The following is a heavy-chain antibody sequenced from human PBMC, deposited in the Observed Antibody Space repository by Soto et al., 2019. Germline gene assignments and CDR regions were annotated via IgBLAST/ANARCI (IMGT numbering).Heavy chain of an antibody. CDR3: ARYVITFGGVIVFDY. CDR1: GFTFSDYY. CDR2: ISSSGSTI. V-gene: IGHV3-11*01. Sequence: GGSLRLSCAASGFTFSDYYMSWIRQAPGKGLEWVSYISSSGSTIYYADSVKGRFTISRDNAKNSLYLQMNSLRAEYTAVYYCARYVITFGGVIVFDYWGQGTLVTVSS. D-gene: IGHD3-16*02. J-gene: IGHJ4*02.